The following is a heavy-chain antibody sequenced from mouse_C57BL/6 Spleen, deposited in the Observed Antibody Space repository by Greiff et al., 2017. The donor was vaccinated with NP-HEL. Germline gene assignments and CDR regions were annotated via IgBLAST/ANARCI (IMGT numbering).Heavy chain of an antibody. CDR1: GYTFTSYW. V-gene: IGHV1-64*01. CDR2: IHPNSGST. CDR3: ALAVTTGGFAY. J-gene: IGHJ3*01. Sequence: QVQLQQPGAELVKPGASVKLSCKASGYTFTSYWMHWVKQRPGQGLEWIGMIHPNSGSTNYNEKFKSKATLTVDKSSSTAYMQLSSLTSEDSAVYYCALAVTTGGFAYWGQGTLVTVSA. D-gene: IGHD2-2*01.